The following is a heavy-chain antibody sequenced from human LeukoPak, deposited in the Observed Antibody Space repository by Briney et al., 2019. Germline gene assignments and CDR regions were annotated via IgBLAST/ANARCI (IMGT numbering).Heavy chain of an antibody. CDR2: INHSGST. V-gene: IGHV4-34*01. J-gene: IGHJ6*02. CDR1: GGSFSGYY. CDR3: ARQRRVNYSYYYGMDV. D-gene: IGHD5-24*01. Sequence: SETLSLTCAVYGGSFSGYYWSWIRQPPGKGLEWIGEINHSGSTNYNPSLKSRVIISVDTSKNQFSLKLSSVTAADTAVYYCARQRRVNYSYYYGMDVWGQGTTVNVSS.